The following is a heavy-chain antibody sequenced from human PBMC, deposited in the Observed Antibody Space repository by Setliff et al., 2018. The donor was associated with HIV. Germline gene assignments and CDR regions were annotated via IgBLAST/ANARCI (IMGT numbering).Heavy chain of an antibody. CDR2: IYTSGST. D-gene: IGHD3-22*01. CDR3: ARGLSFYDPGGFDY. Sequence: SETLSLTCSVSGGAISGSGYYWSWIRQPPGKGLEWIGYIYTSGSTNYNPSLKSRVTISVDTSKNQFSLKLSSVTAADTAVYYCARGLSFYDPGGFDYWGQGTLVTVSS. J-gene: IGHJ4*02. CDR1: GGAISGSGYY. V-gene: IGHV4-4*09.